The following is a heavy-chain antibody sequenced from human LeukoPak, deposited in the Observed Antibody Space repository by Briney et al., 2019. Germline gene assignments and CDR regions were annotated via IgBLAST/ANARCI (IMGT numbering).Heavy chain of an antibody. V-gene: IGHV3-33*08. CDR2: IWYDGSNK. J-gene: IGHJ4*02. CDR1: GFTFRSYG. CDR3: ARDFVAYDSSGYPPFVDY. D-gene: IGHD3-22*01. Sequence: GGSLRLSCAASGFTFRSYGMHWVRQAPGKGPEWVAVIWYDGSNKYYADSVKGRFTISRDNSKNTLFLQMNSLRAEDTAVYYCARDFVAYDSSGYPPFVDYWGQGTLVTVSS.